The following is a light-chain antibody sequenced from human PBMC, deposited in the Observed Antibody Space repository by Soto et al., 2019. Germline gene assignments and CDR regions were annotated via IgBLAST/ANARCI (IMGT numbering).Light chain of an antibody. J-gene: IGLJ3*02. CDR1: SGYSTYA. CDR2: INYDGTH. V-gene: IGLV4-69*01. CDR3: HSLGTGIQV. Sequence: QLVLTQSPSASASLGASVKLTCTLSSGYSTYAIAWHQQQSGKGPRFLMKINYDGTHSKGDGFYDRFSGSSSGAERHLTIYSLQSEDEADYSCHSLGTGIQVFGGGTKLTVL.